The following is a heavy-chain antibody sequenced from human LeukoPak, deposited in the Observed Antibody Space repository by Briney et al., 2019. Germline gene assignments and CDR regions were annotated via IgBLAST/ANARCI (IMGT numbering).Heavy chain of an antibody. V-gene: IGHV3-30*01. CDR1: GFTFSTYA. Sequence: GGSLRLSCAASGFTFSTYAMHWVRQAPGKGLEWVAVISYDGSNKYYADSVKGRFTISRDNSKNTLYLQMNSLRAEDTAVYYCARDSFDFDWSRANYYYYYMDVWGKGTTVTVSS. D-gene: IGHD3-9*01. J-gene: IGHJ6*03. CDR2: ISYDGSNK. CDR3: ARDSFDFDWSRANYYYYYMDV.